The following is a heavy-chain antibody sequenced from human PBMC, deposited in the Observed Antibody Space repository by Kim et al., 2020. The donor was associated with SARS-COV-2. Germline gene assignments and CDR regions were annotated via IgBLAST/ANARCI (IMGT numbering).Heavy chain of an antibody. Sequence: GGSLRLSCAASGFTFSSYAMHWVRQAPGKGLEWVAVISYDGSNKYYADSVKGRFTISRDNSKNTLYLQMNSLRAEDTAVYHCARVRGGSYYYGMDVWGQG. CDR3: ARVRGGSYYYGMDV. D-gene: IGHD3-16*01. J-gene: IGHJ6*02. CDR1: GFTFSSYA. V-gene: IGHV3-30-3*01. CDR2: ISYDGSNK.